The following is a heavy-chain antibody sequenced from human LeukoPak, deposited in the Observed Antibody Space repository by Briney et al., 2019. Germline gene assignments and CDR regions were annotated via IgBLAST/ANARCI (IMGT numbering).Heavy chain of an antibody. CDR3: ARDGFVGAADY. CDR1: GFTFSSHW. V-gene: IGHV3-7*01. CDR2: IKQDGSEK. Sequence: PGGSLRLSCAASGFTFSSHWMNWVRQAPGKGLEWVANIKQDGSEKYYVDSVTGRFTISRDNAKNSLFLQMNSLRVEDTAVFYCARDGFVGAADYWGQGTLVTVSS. D-gene: IGHD6-13*01. J-gene: IGHJ4*02.